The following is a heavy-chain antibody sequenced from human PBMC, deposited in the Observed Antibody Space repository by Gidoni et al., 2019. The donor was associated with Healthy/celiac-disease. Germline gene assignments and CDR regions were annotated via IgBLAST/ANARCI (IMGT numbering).Heavy chain of an antibody. V-gene: IGHV1-69*04. CDR3: ATGLDYGDSNWFDP. CDR2: IIPIFGIA. Sequence: VQSGAEVKKPGSSVKVSCKASGGTFSSYAISWVRQAPGQGLEWMGRIIPIFGIANYAQKFQGRVTITADKSTSTAYMELSSLRSEDTAVYYCATGLDYGDSNWFDPWGQGTLVTVSS. J-gene: IGHJ5*02. CDR1: GGTFSSYA. D-gene: IGHD4-17*01.